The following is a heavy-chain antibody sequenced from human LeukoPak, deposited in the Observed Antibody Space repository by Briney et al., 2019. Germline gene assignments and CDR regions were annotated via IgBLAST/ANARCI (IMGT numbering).Heavy chain of an antibody. D-gene: IGHD3-3*01. Sequence: SETLSLTCTVSGGSISSYYWSWIRQPPGKGLEWIGYIYYSGSTNYNPSLKSRVTISVDTSKNQFSLKLSSVTAADTAVYYCATIFGVAIPIDYWGQGTLVTVSS. CDR3: ATIFGVAIPIDY. CDR1: GGSISSYY. J-gene: IGHJ4*02. CDR2: IYYSGST. V-gene: IGHV4-59*01.